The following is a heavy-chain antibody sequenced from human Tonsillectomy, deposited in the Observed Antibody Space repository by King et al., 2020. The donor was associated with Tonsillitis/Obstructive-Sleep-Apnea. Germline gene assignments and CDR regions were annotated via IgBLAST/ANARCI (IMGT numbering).Heavy chain of an antibody. CDR2: IYYSGST. CDR3: AGTGAIGNWFDP. CDR1: GGSISSYY. V-gene: IGHV4-59*08. Sequence: QLQESGPGLVKPSETLSLTCTVSGGSISSYYWSWIRQPPGKGLEWIGYIYYSGSTNYNPSLKSRVTKSIDTSKNQFSLKLTSVTAADTAVYYCAGTGAIGNWFDPWGQGTLVTVSS. D-gene: IGHD2-2*02. J-gene: IGHJ5*02.